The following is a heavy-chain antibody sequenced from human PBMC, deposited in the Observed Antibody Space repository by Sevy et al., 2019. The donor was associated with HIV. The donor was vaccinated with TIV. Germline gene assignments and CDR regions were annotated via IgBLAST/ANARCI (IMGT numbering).Heavy chain of an antibody. D-gene: IGHD4-17*01. CDR1: GFSFSNYE. V-gene: IGHV3-48*03. Sequence: GGSLRLSCAASGFSFSNYEMNWVRQAPGKGLEWISYISSSGSRIYYADSVRGRFIISRDNAKNSLYLQMSSLRDEDTAVYYCARDLPPSATTVAHFDFWGQGTLVTVSS. CDR3: ARDLPPSATTVAHFDF. CDR2: ISSSGSRI. J-gene: IGHJ4*02.